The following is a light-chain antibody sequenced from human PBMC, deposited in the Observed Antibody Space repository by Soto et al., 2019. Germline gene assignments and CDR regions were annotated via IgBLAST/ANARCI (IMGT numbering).Light chain of an antibody. Sequence: IQVTQSPSSLSASVGDRVTITCRASQDISSYLAWYQQKPGEAPTLLIYAASTLQSGVPSRFSGSGFGTDFTLTISSLQAEDFASYYCQQLRSYPSTFGGGTKVDIK. CDR1: QDISSY. CDR2: AAS. V-gene: IGKV1-9*01. J-gene: IGKJ4*01. CDR3: QQLRSYPST.